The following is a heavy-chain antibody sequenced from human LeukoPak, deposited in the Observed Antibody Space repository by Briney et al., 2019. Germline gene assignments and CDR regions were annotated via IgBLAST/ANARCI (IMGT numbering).Heavy chain of an antibody. J-gene: IGHJ3*02. Sequence: PSETLSLTCTVSGGSISSSNYYWGWIRQPPGKGLEWIGSIFYSGRTYYNPSLKSRVTISVDTSASQFSLKLTSVTAADTAVYYCARELNTSWYIGAFDIWGQGTTVTVSS. V-gene: IGHV4-39*07. CDR2: IFYSGRT. D-gene: IGHD6-13*01. CDR1: GGSISSSNYY. CDR3: ARELNTSWYIGAFDI.